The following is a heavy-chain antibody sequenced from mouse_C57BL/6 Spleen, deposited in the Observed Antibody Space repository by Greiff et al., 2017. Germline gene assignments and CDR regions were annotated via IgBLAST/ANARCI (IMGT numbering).Heavy chain of an antibody. CDR2: ISDGGSYT. V-gene: IGHV5-4*03. CDR3: ARGAGYYFYWYFDV. Sequence: EVKLMESGGGLVKPGGSLKLSCAASGFTFSSYAMSWVRQTPEKRLEWVATISDGGSYTYYPDNVQGRFTISRDNAKNNLYLQMSHLKSEDTAMYYCARGAGYYFYWYFDVWGTGTTVTVSS. D-gene: IGHD2-3*01. J-gene: IGHJ1*03. CDR1: GFTFSSYA.